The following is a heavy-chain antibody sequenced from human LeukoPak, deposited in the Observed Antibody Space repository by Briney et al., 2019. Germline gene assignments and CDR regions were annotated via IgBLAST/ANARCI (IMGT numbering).Heavy chain of an antibody. CDR1: GGSISSGGYY. J-gene: IGHJ5*02. Sequence: SQTLSLTCTVSGGSISSGGYYWSWIRQHPGKGLVWIGYIYYSGSTYYNPSLKSRVTISVDTSKNQFSLKLSSVTAADTAGYYCAREHIAVAGTYWFDPWGQGTLVTVSS. CDR2: IYYSGST. D-gene: IGHD6-19*01. CDR3: AREHIAVAGTYWFDP. V-gene: IGHV4-31*03.